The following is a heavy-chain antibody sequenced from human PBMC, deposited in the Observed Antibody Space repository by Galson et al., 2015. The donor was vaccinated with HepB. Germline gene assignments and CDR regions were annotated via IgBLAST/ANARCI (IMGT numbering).Heavy chain of an antibody. Sequence: SVPVSFPASGGNFNSYSINWVRQVPGQGLEWMGGIIPIFGIGTYAQKFQGRVMISADKSTRTVYMELSKLTSEDTAMYYCANAGECSGGSCCEGFWGQGTLVTVSS. V-gene: IGHV1-69*10. CDR1: GGNFNSYS. CDR3: ANAGECSGGSCCEGF. CDR2: IIPIFGIG. D-gene: IGHD2-15*01. J-gene: IGHJ4*02.